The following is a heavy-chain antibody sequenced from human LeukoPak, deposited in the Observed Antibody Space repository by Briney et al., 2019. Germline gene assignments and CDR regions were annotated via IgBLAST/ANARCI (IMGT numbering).Heavy chain of an antibody. CDR3: ALMPGTS. D-gene: IGHD6-13*01. J-gene: IGHJ4*02. Sequence: GGSLRLSCVASGLTFNTYSMSWVRQAPGKGLEWVSSISGSSSYIYYADSVKGRFTISRYNAKNSLYLQMNSLRDEDSAVYYCALMPGTSWGQGNLVTVSS. V-gene: IGHV3-21*01. CDR1: GLTFNTYS. CDR2: ISGSSSYI.